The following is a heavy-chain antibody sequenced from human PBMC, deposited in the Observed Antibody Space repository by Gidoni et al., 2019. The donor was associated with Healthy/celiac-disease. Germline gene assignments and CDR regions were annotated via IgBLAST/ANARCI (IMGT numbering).Heavy chain of an antibody. Sequence: QVQLQESGPGLVKPSETLSLTCTVSGGSTRSYYWSWIRQPPGKGLEWIGYIYYSGSTNYNPSLKSRVTISVDTSKNQFSLKLSSVTAADTAVYYCARAIWQWLTPPYFDYWGQGTLVTVSS. CDR2: IYYSGST. J-gene: IGHJ4*02. V-gene: IGHV4-59*01. CDR1: GGSTRSYY. D-gene: IGHD6-19*01. CDR3: ARAIWQWLTPPYFDY.